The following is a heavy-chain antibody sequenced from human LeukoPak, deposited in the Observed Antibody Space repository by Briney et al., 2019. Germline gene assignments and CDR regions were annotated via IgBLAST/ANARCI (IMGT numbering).Heavy chain of an antibody. CDR1: GYTFTDHY. V-gene: IGHV1-18*04. D-gene: IGHD3-22*01. CDR3: ARADEYDSSDL. J-gene: IGHJ5*02. Sequence: ASVKVSCKASGYTFTDHYIHWVRQAPGQGLEWMGWISAYNGNTNYAQKVQGRVTVTTDTSTSTAYMELRSLRSDDTAIYYCARADEYDSSDLWGQGTLVTVSS. CDR2: ISAYNGNT.